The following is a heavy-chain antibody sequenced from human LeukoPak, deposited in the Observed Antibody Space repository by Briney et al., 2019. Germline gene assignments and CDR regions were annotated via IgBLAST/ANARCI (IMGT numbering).Heavy chain of an antibody. V-gene: IGHV4-59*08. CDR3: ARQQVDTAMVRYGMDV. D-gene: IGHD5-18*01. CDR2: IYYSGST. CDR1: GGSISSYY. J-gene: IGHJ6*02. Sequence: SETLSLTCTVSGGSISSYYWSWIRQPPGKGLEWIGYIYYSGSTNYNPSLKSRVTISVDTSKNQFSLKLSSVTAADTAVYYCARQQVDTAMVRYGMDVWGQGTTVTVSS.